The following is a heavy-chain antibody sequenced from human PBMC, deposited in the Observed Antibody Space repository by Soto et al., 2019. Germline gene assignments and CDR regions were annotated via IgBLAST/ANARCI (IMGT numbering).Heavy chain of an antibody. D-gene: IGHD3-10*01. CDR2: VGNYNGNT. V-gene: IGHV1-18*01. J-gene: IGHJ4*02. CDR3: ARDLGVYGY. CDR1: GYTFSSSG. Sequence: ASVKVSCKASGYTFSSSGISWVRQAPGQGLEWMGWVGNYNGNTNYAQMFQGRVTMTTDTSTSTAYMELSSLRSEDTAVYYCARDLGVYGYWGQGTLVTVSS.